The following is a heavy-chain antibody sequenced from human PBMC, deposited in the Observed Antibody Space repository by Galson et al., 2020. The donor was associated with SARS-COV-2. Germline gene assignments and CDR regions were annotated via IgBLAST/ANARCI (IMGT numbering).Heavy chain of an antibody. CDR3: ARASRTIFGVVKHFDY. D-gene: IGHD3-3*01. CDR1: GGSISSGGYY. J-gene: IGHJ4*02. Sequence: ETSETLSLTCTVSGGSISSGGYYWSWIRQHPGKGLEWLGYIYYSGSTYYNPSLKSRVTISVDTSKNQFSLKLSSVTAADTAVYYCARASRTIFGVVKHFDYWGQGTLVTVSS. CDR2: IYYSGST. V-gene: IGHV4-31*03.